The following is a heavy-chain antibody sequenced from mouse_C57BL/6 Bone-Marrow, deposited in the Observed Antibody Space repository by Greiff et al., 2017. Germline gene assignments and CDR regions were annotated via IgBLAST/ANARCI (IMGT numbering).Heavy chain of an antibody. CDR2: ISSGSSTI. CDR1: GFTFSDYG. J-gene: IGHJ4*01. Sequence: EVMLVESGGGLVKPGGSLKLSCAASGFTFSDYGMHWVRQAPETGLEWVAYISSGSSTIYYADTVKGRFTISRDNAKNTLFLQMSRLKSEDTAMYYCARPYGNYFYAMDYWGQGTSVTVSS. D-gene: IGHD2-10*02. CDR3: ARPYGNYFYAMDY. V-gene: IGHV5-17*03.